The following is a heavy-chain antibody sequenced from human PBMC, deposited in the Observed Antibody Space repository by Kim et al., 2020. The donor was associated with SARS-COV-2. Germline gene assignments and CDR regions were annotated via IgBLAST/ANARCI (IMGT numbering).Heavy chain of an antibody. J-gene: IGHJ4*02. D-gene: IGHD3-10*01. CDR1: GFTFSDYT. Sequence: GGSLRLSCAASGFTFSDYTMDWVRQAPGRGLEWVSSITDSGKNKYYADSVKGRFSVSRDNGKNTVYLQMSSLRDEDTAVYYCARGWFGQVGDYWGQGTLVTVSS. CDR2: ITDSGKNK. V-gene: IGHV3-21*06. CDR3: ARGWFGQVGDY.